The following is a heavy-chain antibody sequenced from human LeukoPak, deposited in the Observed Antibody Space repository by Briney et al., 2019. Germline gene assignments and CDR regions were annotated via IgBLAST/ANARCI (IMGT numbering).Heavy chain of an antibody. J-gene: IGHJ4*02. Sequence: PGGALRLSCAASGFTVSSNYMSWVRQAPGKGLEWVSVLYSGDGAYYADSVKGRFSISRDNSKNTLYLQMNSLRAEDTAVYYCASGAGRTSCLDSWGQGTLVTVSS. CDR3: ASGAGRTSCLDS. D-gene: IGHD2-2*01. CDR1: GFTVSSNY. V-gene: IGHV3-53*01. CDR2: LYSGDGA.